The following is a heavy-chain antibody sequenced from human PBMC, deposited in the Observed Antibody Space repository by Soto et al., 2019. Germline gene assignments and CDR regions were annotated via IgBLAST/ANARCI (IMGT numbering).Heavy chain of an antibody. CDR2: ISYDGSNK. CDR3: ARGPNRGQLVPSFDY. CDR1: GFTFSSYA. Sequence: QVQLVESGGGVVQPGRSLRLSCAASGFTFSSYAMHWVRQAPGKGLEWVAVISYDGSNKYYADSVKGRFTISRDKSKKTRYLQMNSLRAEDTAVYYCARGPNRGQLVPSFDYWGQGTLVTVSS. J-gene: IGHJ4*02. V-gene: IGHV3-30-3*01. D-gene: IGHD6-6*01.